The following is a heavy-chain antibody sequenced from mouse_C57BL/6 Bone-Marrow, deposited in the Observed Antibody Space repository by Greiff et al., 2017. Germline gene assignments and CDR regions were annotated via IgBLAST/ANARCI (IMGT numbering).Heavy chain of an antibody. D-gene: IGHD1-1*01. CDR3: TTASYGRRCPAWVAY. CDR2: IDPENGDT. Sequence: EVQLQQSGAELVRPGASVKLSCTASGFNIKDDYMHWVKQRPEQGLEWIGWIDPENGDTEYASKFQGKATITADTSSNTAYLQLSSLTSEDTAVYYCTTASYGRRCPAWVAYWGQGTLVTVSA. V-gene: IGHV14-4*01. J-gene: IGHJ3*01. CDR1: GFNIKDDY.